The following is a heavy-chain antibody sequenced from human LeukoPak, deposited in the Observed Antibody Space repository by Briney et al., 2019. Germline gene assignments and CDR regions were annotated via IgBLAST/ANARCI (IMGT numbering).Heavy chain of an antibody. J-gene: IGHJ3*02. CDR2: IYYSGST. CDR1: GGSISSYY. Sequence: SETLSLTCTVSGGSISSYYWSWIRQPPGKGLEWIGYIYYSGSTNYNPSLKGRVTISVDTSKNQFSLKLSSVTAADTAVYYCARAPFDDAFDIWGQGTMVTVSS. V-gene: IGHV4-59*01. D-gene: IGHD2/OR15-2a*01. CDR3: ARAPFDDAFDI.